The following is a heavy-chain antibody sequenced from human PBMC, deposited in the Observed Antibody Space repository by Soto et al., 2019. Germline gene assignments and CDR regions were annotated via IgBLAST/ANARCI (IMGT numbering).Heavy chain of an antibody. CDR1: GFTLRGYW. Sequence: VQLVESGGGLVQPGGSLRLSCAASGFTLRGYWMHWVRQAPGKGLVWVSRINSDGSSTSYADSVKGRFTISRDNAKNTLYLQMNSLRAEDTAVYCCAKDGRLGQFDYWGQGTLVTASS. CDR3: AKDGRLGQFDY. CDR2: INSDGSST. V-gene: IGHV3-74*01. D-gene: IGHD1-1*01. J-gene: IGHJ4*02.